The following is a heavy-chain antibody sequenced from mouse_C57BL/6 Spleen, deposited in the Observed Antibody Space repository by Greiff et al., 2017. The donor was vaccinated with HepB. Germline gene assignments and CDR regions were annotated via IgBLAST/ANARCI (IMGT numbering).Heavy chain of an antibody. CDR2: IYPGNSDT. V-gene: IGHV1-5*01. CDR1: GYTFTSYW. D-gene: IGHD1-1*01. Sequence: EVQLQQSGTVLARPGASVKMSCKTSGYTFTSYWMHWVKQRPGQGLEWIGAIYPGNSDTSYNQKFKGKAKLTAVTSASTAYMELSSLTNEDSAVYYCTRADYGSSHYAMDYWGQGTSVTVSS. J-gene: IGHJ4*01. CDR3: TRADYGSSHYAMDY.